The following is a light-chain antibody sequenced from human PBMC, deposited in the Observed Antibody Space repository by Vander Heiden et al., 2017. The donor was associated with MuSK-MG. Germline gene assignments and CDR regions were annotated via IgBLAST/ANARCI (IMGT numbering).Light chain of an antibody. J-gene: IGLJ2*01. Sequence: QSALTQPASVSGSPGQSITISCTGTSSDVGGYNYVSWYQQHPGNAPKLMIYDVSNRPSGVANRFSGSKSGNTASPTISGLQAEDEADYYGSSYTSSSTLEFGGGTKLTVL. V-gene: IGLV2-14*01. CDR2: DVS. CDR1: SSDVGGYNY. CDR3: SSYTSSSTLE.